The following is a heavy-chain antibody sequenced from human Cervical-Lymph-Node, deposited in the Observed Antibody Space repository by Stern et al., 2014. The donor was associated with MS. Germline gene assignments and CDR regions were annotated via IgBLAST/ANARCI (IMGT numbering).Heavy chain of an antibody. CDR2: IYYSGST. D-gene: IGHD6-13*01. V-gene: IGHV4-31*03. J-gene: IGHJ4*02. Sequence: VQLVESGPGVAKPSQTLSLTCTFSGDSISNDGYYCTWIRQLPGKGLEWIGYIYYSGSTYYNPSLKSRVTMSLDTSKNQFSLNLSSVTAADTAMYYCARDDRGSSWYRFDFWGQGTLVTVSS. CDR3: ARDDRGSSWYRFDF. CDR1: GDSISNDGYY.